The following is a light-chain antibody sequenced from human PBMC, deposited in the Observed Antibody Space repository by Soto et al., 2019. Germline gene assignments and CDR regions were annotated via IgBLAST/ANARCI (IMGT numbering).Light chain of an antibody. V-gene: IGKV1-27*01. Sequence: DIQMTQSPSSLSASVGDRVTITCRASQGISNYLAWYQQKPGKVPKLLIYAASTLQSSVTSRFSGSRSGTDFTLTISSQQPEDVATYYCQKYNSAPYTFNQRTKLEI. J-gene: IGKJ2*01. CDR1: QGISNY. CDR3: QKYNSAPYT. CDR2: AAS.